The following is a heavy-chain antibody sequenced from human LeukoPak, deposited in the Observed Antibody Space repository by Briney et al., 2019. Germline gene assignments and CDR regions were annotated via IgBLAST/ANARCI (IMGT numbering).Heavy chain of an antibody. CDR1: GGTFSSYG. CDR2: IIPILGTA. V-gene: IGHV1-69*10. D-gene: IGHD6-19*01. J-gene: IGHJ1*01. Sequence: SVKVSCKASGGTFSSYGFGWVRQAPGQGLEWMGRIIPILGTANYAQKLQGRVTMTTDTSTSTAYMELRSLRSDDTAVYYCARAYSRGGYSSDVQHWGQGTLVTVSS. CDR3: ARAYSRGGYSSDVQH.